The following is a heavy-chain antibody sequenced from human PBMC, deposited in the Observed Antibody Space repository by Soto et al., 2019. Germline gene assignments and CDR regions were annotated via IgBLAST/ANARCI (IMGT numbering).Heavy chain of an antibody. Sequence: QVQLVQSGAEVKKPGASVKVSCKASGYTFTSYGISWVRQAPGQGLEWMGWISANKGNSNYAHKLQGRXTXTXXTSTSTAYMERRSRRSDYPAVYYCARDRGSYALDYWGQGPLVTVSS. J-gene: IGHJ4*02. CDR1: GYTFTSYG. CDR2: ISANKGNS. CDR3: ARDRGSYALDY. V-gene: IGHV1-18*01. D-gene: IGHD1-26*01.